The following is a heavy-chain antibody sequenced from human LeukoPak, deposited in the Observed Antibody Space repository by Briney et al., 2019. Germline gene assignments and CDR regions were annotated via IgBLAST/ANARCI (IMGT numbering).Heavy chain of an antibody. CDR3: VRHPGSYNVLTGYSYYFDY. CDR1: GFTFGSYW. Sequence: GGPLRLSCVGSGFTFGSYWMSWVRQAPGKGLEGVANIKHDGSDHYYADSVAGRFTTSRDNAKNSLYLEMSSLRAEDAAVYFCVRHPGSYNVLTGYSYYFDYWGQGTLVTVSS. D-gene: IGHD3-9*01. CDR2: IKHDGSDH. J-gene: IGHJ4*02. V-gene: IGHV3-7*01.